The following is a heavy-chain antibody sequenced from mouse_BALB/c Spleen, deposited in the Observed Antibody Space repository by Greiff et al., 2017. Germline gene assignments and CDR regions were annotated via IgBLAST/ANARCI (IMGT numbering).Heavy chain of an antibody. J-gene: IGHJ2*01. CDR2: INPGSGGT. CDR1: GYAFTNYL. D-gene: IGHD2-1*01. CDR3: ARSNYGNFDD. Sequence: QVQLQQPGAELVRPGTSVKVSCKASGYAFTNYLIEWVKQRPGQGLEWIGVINPGSGGTNYNEKFKGKATLTADKSSSTAYMQLSSLTSDDSAVYFCARSNYGNFDDWGQGTTLTVSS. V-gene: IGHV1-54*01.